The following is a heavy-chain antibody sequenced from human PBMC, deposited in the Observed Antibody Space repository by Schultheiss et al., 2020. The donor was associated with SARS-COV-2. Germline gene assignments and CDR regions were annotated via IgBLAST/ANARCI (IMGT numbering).Heavy chain of an antibody. Sequence: SETLSLTCAVSGGSISSSNWWSWIRQPPGKGLEWIGYIYYSGSTNYNPSLKSRVTISVDTSKNQLSLKLSSVTAADTAVYYCARSGYDYYYYYGMDVWGQGTTVTVSS. CDR3: ARSGYDYYYYYGMDV. CDR1: GGSISSSNW. V-gene: IGHV4-61*05. CDR2: IYYSGST. J-gene: IGHJ6*02. D-gene: IGHD5-12*01.